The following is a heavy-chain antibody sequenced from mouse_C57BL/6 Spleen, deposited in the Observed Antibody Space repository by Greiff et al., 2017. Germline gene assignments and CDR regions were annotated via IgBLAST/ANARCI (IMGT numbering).Heavy chain of an antibody. J-gene: IGHJ3*01. D-gene: IGHD3-2*01. V-gene: IGHV1-82*01. CDR1: GYAFSSSW. Sequence: QFQLQQSGPELVKPGASVKISCKASGYAFSSSWMNWVKQRPGQGLEWIGRIYPGDGDTNYNGKFKDKDTLTADKSSSTAYMQLSSLTSEDSAVYVCALDSSSFAYWGQGTLVTVSA. CDR3: ALDSSSFAY. CDR2: IYPGDGDT.